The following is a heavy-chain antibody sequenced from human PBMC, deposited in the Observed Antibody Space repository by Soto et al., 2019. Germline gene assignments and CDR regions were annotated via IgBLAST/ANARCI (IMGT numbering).Heavy chain of an antibody. V-gene: IGHV4-31*03. D-gene: IGHD6-19*01. CDR2: IYYNGSP. CDR1: GVSIRSGGYY. Sequence: QVQLQESGPGLVKPSQTLSLTCTGSGVSIRSGGYYWSWIRQHPGKGLEWIGYIYYNGSPYYNPSLKSRVTLSGVPSKNRCSLDLNSVTAADTAVYYCARQNPYSSGSYYFDFWGQGALVTVSS. CDR3: ARQNPYSSGSYYFDF. J-gene: IGHJ4*02.